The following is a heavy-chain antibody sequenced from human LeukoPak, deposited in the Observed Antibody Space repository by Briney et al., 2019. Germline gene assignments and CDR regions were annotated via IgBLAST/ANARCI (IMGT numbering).Heavy chain of an antibody. V-gene: IGHV4-59*01. CDR1: GGSISSYY. Sequence: SETLSLTCTVSGGSISSYYWSWIRQPPGKGLEWIGYIYYSGSTNYNPSLKSRVTISVDTSKHQFSLKLSSVTAADTAVYYCARGGYYDILTGYYNWFDPRGQGTLVTVSS. J-gene: IGHJ5*02. D-gene: IGHD3-9*01. CDR3: ARGGYYDILTGYYNWFDP. CDR2: IYYSGST.